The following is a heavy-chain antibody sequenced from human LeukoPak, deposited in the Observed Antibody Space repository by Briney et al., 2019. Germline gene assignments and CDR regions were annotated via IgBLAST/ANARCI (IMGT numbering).Heavy chain of an antibody. Sequence: GGSLRLSCAASGFTFSSYSMNWVRQAPGKGLEWVSSISSSSIYIYNADSVKGRFTISRDNAKNSLYLQMNSLRAEDTAVYYCARGVGNVVVTTDPLDYWGQGTLVTVSS. D-gene: IGHD2-21*02. J-gene: IGHJ4*02. CDR2: ISSSSIYI. CDR1: GFTFSSYS. CDR3: ARGVGNVVVTTDPLDY. V-gene: IGHV3-21*01.